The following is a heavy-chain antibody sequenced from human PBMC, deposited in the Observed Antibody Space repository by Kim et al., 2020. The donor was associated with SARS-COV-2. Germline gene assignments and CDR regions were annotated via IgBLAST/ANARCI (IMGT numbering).Heavy chain of an antibody. V-gene: IGHV7-4-1*02. D-gene: IGHD3-16*02. Sequence: ASVKVSCKASGYTFTNYAISWVRQAPGQGLEWMGWINTDTGNPTYAQAFTGRFVFSLDTSVSTAYLHISSLKAEETALYYCARVIWGSYRYTDYWGQGTLVTVSS. CDR1: GYTFTNYA. CDR2: INTDTGNP. CDR3: ARVIWGSYRYTDY. J-gene: IGHJ4*02.